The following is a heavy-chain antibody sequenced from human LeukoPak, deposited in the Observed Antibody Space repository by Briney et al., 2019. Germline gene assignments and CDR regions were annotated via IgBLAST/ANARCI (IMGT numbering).Heavy chain of an antibody. J-gene: IGHJ4*02. CDR2: ISGSGGST. CDR3: AKDRSTGYSSSRYFDY. CDR1: GFTFSSYA. Sequence: GGSLRLSCAASGFTFSSYAMSWVRQAPGKGLEWVSAISGSGGSTYYADSVKGRFTISRDNSKNTLYLQMNSLRAEDTAVYYCAKDRSTGYSSSRYFDYWGQGTLVTVSS. V-gene: IGHV3-23*01. D-gene: IGHD6-13*01.